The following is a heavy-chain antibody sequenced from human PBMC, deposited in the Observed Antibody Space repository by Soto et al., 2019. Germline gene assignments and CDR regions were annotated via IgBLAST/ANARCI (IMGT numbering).Heavy chain of an antibody. J-gene: IGHJ4*02. D-gene: IGHD1-7*01. Sequence: ASVKVSCEASGYTFTSYGISWVRQAPGQGLEWMGWISAYNGNTNYAQKLQGRVTMTTDTSTSTAYMELRSLRSDDTAVYYCARWNPDDRTTDYWGQGTLVTVSS. CDR2: ISAYNGNT. CDR3: ARWNPDDRTTDY. V-gene: IGHV1-18*04. CDR1: GYTFTSYG.